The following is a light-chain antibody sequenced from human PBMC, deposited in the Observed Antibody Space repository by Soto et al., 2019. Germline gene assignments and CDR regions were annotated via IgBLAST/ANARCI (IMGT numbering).Light chain of an antibody. V-gene: IGLV4-69*01. J-gene: IGLJ2*01. CDR1: RGHSRYA. CDR3: QTWGTGIGV. Sequence: QPVLTQSPSASASLGPSVKLTCTLSRGHSRYAIAWHQQQPETGPRYMMKVNSDGSHSKGDGIRDRFSGSSSGAERYLTSSSLQSEDDADYCCQTWGTGIGVFGGGTKLTVL. CDR2: VNSDGSH.